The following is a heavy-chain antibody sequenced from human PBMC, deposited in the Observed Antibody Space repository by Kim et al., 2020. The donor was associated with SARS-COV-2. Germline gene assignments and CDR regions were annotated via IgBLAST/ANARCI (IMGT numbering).Heavy chain of an antibody. V-gene: IGHV3-53*01. Sequence: GGSLRLSCAASGFTVSSNYMSWVRQAPGKGLEWVSVIYSGGSTYYADSVKGRFTISRDNSKNTLYLQMNSLRAADTAVYYCARVKTGTKPFIYAFDIWG. J-gene: IGHJ3*02. CDR2: IYSGGST. CDR3: ARVKTGTKPFIYAFDI. D-gene: IGHD1-1*01. CDR1: GFTVSSNY.